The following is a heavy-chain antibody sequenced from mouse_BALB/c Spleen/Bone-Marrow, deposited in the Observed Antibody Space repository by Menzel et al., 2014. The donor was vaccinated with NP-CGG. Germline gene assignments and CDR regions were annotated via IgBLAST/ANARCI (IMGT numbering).Heavy chain of an antibody. CDR3: AVRGITTATGAMDY. CDR1: GFTFTDYY. J-gene: IGHJ4*01. V-gene: IGHV7-3*02. D-gene: IGHD1-2*01. CDR2: IRNKANGYTT. Sequence: EVKLMESGGGLVQPGGSLRLSCATSGFTFTDYYMSWVRQPPGKALEWLGFIRNKANGYTTEYSASVKGRLTISRDNSHSILYLQMNTLRAEDSATYYCAVRGITTATGAMDYWGQGTSVTVSS.